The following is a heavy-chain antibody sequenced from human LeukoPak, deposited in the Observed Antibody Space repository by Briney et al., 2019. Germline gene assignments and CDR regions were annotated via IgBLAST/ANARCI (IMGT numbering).Heavy chain of an antibody. J-gene: IGHJ4*02. CDR3: VRDNYSYRLDV. V-gene: IGHV3-7*03. CDR2: INQHGSEK. D-gene: IGHD2-21*01. CDR1: GDTFGRYW. Sequence: GGSLRLSCAASGDTFGRYWMSWVRQAPGKGLEWVANINQHGSEKYYGDSVKGRFTISRDNSKNTLYLHMNSLRAEDTAIYYCVRDNYSYRLDVWGQGTLVTVSS.